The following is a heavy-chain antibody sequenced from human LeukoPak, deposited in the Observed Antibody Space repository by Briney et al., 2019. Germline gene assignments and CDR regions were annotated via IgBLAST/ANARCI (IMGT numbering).Heavy chain of an antibody. CDR3: ARDRTAEAGNDYYMGV. D-gene: IGHD6-13*01. CDR2: ITWDGGTT. CDR1: GFTSDDYT. Sequence: GGSLRLSCAASGFTSDDYTMHWVRQPPGKGLEWISLITWDGGTTYYADSVRGRFTISRDNSKNSLFLRMNSLRPEDTALYYCARDRTAEAGNDYYMGVWGNGTTVIVSS. J-gene: IGHJ6*03. V-gene: IGHV3-43*01.